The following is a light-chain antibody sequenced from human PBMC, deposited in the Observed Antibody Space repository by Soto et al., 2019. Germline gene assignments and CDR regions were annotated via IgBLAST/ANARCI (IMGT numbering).Light chain of an antibody. Sequence: EIVLTQSPGTLSLSPGERATLSCRASQSVSNSYLAWYQQKPGQAPRLLIYAASTRATGIPDRFTGGGAGTGFTLTISRLEPEDSAVYYCQQYGRSPRTFGQGTKVDIK. CDR1: QSVSNSY. J-gene: IGKJ1*01. CDR3: QQYGRSPRT. V-gene: IGKV3-20*01. CDR2: AAS.